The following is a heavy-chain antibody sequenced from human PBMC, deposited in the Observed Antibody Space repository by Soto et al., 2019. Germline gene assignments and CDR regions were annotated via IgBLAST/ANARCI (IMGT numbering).Heavy chain of an antibody. CDR2: IYYSGST. D-gene: IGHD2-2*01. CDR3: ARQFVRYCSSTSCYSANWFDP. CDR1: GGSISSYY. Sequence: SETLSLTCTVSGGSISSYYWSWIRQPPGKGLEWIGYIYYSGSTNYNPSLKSRVTISVDTSKNQFSLKLSSVTAADTAVYYCARQFVRYCSSTSCYSANWFDPWGQGTLVTVSS. V-gene: IGHV4-59*08. J-gene: IGHJ5*02.